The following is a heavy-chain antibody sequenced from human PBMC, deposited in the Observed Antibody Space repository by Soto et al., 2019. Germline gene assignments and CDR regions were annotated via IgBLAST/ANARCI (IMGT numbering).Heavy chain of an antibody. J-gene: IGHJ4*02. Sequence: PGESLKISCKGSGYSFSNYWIGWVRQMPGKGLEWMGIINPSDSDTRYSLSFQGQVTIPVDKSISIAYLQWSSLKASDTAMYFCARSFTAGTVDDYWGQGTLVTVSS. CDR3: ARSFTAGTVDDY. V-gene: IGHV5-51*01. CDR1: GYSFSNYW. CDR2: INPSDSDT. D-gene: IGHD6-19*01.